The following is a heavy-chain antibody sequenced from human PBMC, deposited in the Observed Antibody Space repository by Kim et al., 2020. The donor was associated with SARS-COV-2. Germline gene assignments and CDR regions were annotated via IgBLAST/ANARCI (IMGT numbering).Heavy chain of an antibody. D-gene: IGHD3-22*01. V-gene: IGHV4-30-2*01. CDR2: IYHSGST. CDR1: GGSISSGGYS. CDR3: ASRNYYDQLGYFDY. J-gene: IGHJ4*02. Sequence: SETLSLTCAVSGGSISSGGYSWSWIRQPPGKGLEWIGYIYHSGSTYYNPSLKSRVTISVDRSKNQFSLKLSSVTAADTAVYYCASRNYYDQLGYFDYWGQGTLVTVSS.